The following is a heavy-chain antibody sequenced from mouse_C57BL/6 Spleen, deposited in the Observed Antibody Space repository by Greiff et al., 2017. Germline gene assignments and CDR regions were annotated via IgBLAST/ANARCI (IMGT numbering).Heavy chain of an antibody. Sequence: EVMLVESGGGLVKPGGSLKLSCAASGFTFSSYTMSWVRQTPEKRLEWVATISGGGGNTYYPDSVKGRFTISRDNAKNTLYLQMSSLRSEDTALYYCARSYYGPYFDYWGQGTTLTVSS. CDR1: GFTFSSYT. CDR3: ARSYYGPYFDY. V-gene: IGHV5-9*01. D-gene: IGHD1-1*02. CDR2: ISGGGGNT. J-gene: IGHJ2*01.